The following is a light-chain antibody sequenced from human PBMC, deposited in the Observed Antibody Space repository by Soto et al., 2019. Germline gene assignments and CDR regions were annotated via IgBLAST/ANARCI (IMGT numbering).Light chain of an antibody. Sequence: QSVLIQPPSVSGSPGQSVTISCTGTSSDVGGYNYVSWYQQHPGKAPKLMIYDVSKRPSGVPDRFSGSKSGNTASLTISGLQAEDEADYYCCSYAGSYTMYVFGIPTKVNV. J-gene: IGLJ1*01. V-gene: IGLV2-11*01. CDR3: CSYAGSYTMYV. CDR1: SSDVGGYNY. CDR2: DVS.